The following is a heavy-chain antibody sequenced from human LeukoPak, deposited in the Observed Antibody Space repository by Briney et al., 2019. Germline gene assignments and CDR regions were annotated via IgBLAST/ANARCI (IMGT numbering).Heavy chain of an antibody. CDR3: ARGSTLGQNFDY. Sequence: SQTLSLTCTVSGGSISSGGYYWSWIRQHPGKGLEWIGYIYYSGSTYYNPSLKSRVTISVDTSKNQLSLKLSSVTAADTAVYYCARGSTLGQNFDYWGQGTLVTVSS. CDR1: GGSISSGGYY. CDR2: IYYSGST. J-gene: IGHJ4*02. V-gene: IGHV4-31*03. D-gene: IGHD5/OR15-5a*01.